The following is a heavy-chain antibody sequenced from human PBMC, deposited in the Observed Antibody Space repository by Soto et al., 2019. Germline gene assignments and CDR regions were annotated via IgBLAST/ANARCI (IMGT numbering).Heavy chain of an antibody. CDR3: AKYRRTEAEGFTLDY. CDR2: IYYTGSP. Sequence: SETLSFTCTVSGDSINNYYWSWIRQPPGKRLEWIGYIYYTGSPTYNPSLESRVTMSVDTSKNQFSLKLNSVNAADTAVYYCAKYRRTEAEGFTLDYWGRGTQVTVSS. V-gene: IGHV4-59*01. CDR1: GDSINNYY. D-gene: IGHD6-13*01. J-gene: IGHJ4*02.